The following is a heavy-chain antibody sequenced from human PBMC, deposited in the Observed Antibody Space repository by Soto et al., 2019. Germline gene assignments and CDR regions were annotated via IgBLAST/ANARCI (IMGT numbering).Heavy chain of an antibody. CDR1: GLPFSSYV. V-gene: IGHV3-23*01. CDR2: ITGGGSNT. D-gene: IGHD4-4*01. J-gene: IGHJ4*02. CDR3: AKDSNKYSSSLRGRYFDY. Sequence: GGSLRLSCAASGLPFSSYVMSWVRQGPGKGLEGVSGITGGGSNTFYADSVKGRFTISRDKSKNTLFLQMNSLGAEDTAVYYCAKDSNKYSSSLRGRYFDYWGQGIGVTVSS.